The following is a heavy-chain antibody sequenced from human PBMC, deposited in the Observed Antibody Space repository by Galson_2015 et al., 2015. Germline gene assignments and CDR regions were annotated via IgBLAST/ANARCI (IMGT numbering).Heavy chain of an antibody. CDR2: MNPNSGNT. Sequence: SVKVSCKASGGTFSTYTLSWVRQATGQGLEWMGWMNPNSGNTGYAQKFQGRVTMTRNTSISTAYMELSSLRSEDTAVYYCARGQVYYYGSGSYAGAQWGTDYFDYWGQGTLVTVSS. CDR3: ARGQVYYYGSGSYAGAQWGTDYFDY. CDR1: GGTFSTYT. D-gene: IGHD3-10*01. V-gene: IGHV1-8*02. J-gene: IGHJ4*02.